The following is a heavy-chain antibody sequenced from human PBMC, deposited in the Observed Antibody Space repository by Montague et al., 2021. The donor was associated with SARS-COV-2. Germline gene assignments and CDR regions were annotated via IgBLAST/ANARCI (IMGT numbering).Heavy chain of an antibody. CDR1: GLAISMYW. Sequence: SLRLSCAASGLAISMYWMTWVRQAPGKGLEWVANIKQDGSETYYADSVKGRFSISRDNTKSSLYLQLNSLRADDTAVYYCGFNSVAGAGDSLGQGTLVTVSS. CDR3: GFNSVAGAGDS. V-gene: IGHV3-7*01. CDR2: IKQDGSET. J-gene: IGHJ4*02. D-gene: IGHD6-13*01.